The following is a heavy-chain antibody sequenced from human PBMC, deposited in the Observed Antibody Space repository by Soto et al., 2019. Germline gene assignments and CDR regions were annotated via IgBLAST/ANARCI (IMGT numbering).Heavy chain of an antibody. CDR2: IDWDDDK. D-gene: IGHD3-16*02. J-gene: IGHJ4*02. CDR1: GFSLSTSGMC. Sequence: SGPTLVNPTQTLTLTCTFSGFSLSTSGMCVSWLRQPPGKALEWLALIDWDDDKYYSTSLRTRLTISKDTSKNQVVLTVTNMDPVDTATYFCARLSYRSFNFDYWGQGTLVTVSS. V-gene: IGHV2-70*01. CDR3: ARLSYRSFNFDY.